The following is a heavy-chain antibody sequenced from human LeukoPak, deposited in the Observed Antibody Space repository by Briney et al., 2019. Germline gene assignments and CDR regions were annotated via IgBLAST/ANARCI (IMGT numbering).Heavy chain of an antibody. CDR2: ISSSSSYI. D-gene: IGHD5-24*01. V-gene: IGHV3-21*01. Sequence: PGGSLRLSCAASGFTFSSYSMNWVRQAPGKGPEWVSSISSSSSYIYYADSVKGRFTISRDNAKNSLYLQMNSLRAEDTAVYYCARVLRDGYPTRRFGGDFDYWGQGTLVTVSS. J-gene: IGHJ4*02. CDR1: GFTFSSYS. CDR3: ARVLRDGYPTRRFGGDFDY.